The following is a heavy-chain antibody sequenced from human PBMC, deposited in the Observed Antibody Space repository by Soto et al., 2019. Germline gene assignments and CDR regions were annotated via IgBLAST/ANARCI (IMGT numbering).Heavy chain of an antibody. V-gene: IGHV3-30*18. CDR2: ISYDGSNK. CDR3: AKDIAAARGGEGYGMGV. Sequence: QVQLVESGGGVVQPGRSLRLSCAASGFTFSSYGMHWVRQAPGKGLEWVAVISYDGSNKYYADSVKGRFTISRDNSKNTLYLQMNSLRAEDTAVYYCAKDIAAARGGEGYGMGVWGQGTTVTVSS. D-gene: IGHD6-13*01. CDR1: GFTFSSYG. J-gene: IGHJ6*02.